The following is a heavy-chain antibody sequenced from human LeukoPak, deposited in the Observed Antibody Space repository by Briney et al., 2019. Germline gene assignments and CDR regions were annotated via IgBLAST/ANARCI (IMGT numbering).Heavy chain of an antibody. Sequence: GGSLRLSCAASGFTFSSYAMSWVRQAPGKGLEWVSAISGSGGSTYYADSVKGRFTISRGNSKNTLYLQMNSLRAEDTAVYYCAKGLWFGELLEVDYWGQGTLVTVSS. CDR1: GFTFSSYA. J-gene: IGHJ4*02. CDR3: AKGLWFGELLEVDY. V-gene: IGHV3-23*01. CDR2: ISGSGGST. D-gene: IGHD3-10*01.